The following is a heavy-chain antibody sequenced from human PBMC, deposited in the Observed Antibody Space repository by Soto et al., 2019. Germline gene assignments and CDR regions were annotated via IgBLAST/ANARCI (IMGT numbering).Heavy chain of an antibody. V-gene: IGHV3-7*01. CDR1: GFSSSTYW. D-gene: IGHD4-17*01. J-gene: IGHJ4*02. CDR2: IRQDGNEK. CDR3: VRAWDYGPSFDY. Sequence: EVQLVESGGGLVQPGGSLRLSCAASGFSSSTYWMSWVRQAPGKGLEWVANIRQDGNEKYFVDSVKGRFTISRDNAKNSVHLQMHSLRAEDTAVYYCVRAWDYGPSFDYWGQGTLVTVSS.